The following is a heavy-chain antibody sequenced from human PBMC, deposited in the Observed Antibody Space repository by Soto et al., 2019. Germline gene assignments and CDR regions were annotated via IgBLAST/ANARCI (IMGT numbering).Heavy chain of an antibody. CDR3: ARRGYSYGSYYYYYGMDV. D-gene: IGHD5-18*01. Sequence: ASVKVSCKASGGTFSSYAISWVRQAPGQGLEWMGGIIPIFGTANYAQKFQGRVTITADESTSTAYMELSSLRSEDTAVYYCARRGYSYGSYYYYYGMDVWGQGTTVTVSS. CDR1: GGTFSSYA. CDR2: IIPIFGTA. V-gene: IGHV1-69*13. J-gene: IGHJ6*02.